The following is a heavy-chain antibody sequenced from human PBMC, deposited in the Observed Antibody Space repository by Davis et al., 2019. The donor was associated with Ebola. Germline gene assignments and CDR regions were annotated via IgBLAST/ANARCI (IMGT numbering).Heavy chain of an antibody. V-gene: IGHV3-23*01. CDR3: SRSGPDN. Sequence: GESLKISCAASGFTFSSYAMSWVRQAPGKGLEWVSAISGSGGSTYYADSVKGRFTISRDNSKNTLNLQMNSLKTEDTAVYYCSRSGPDNWGQGTLVTVSS. CDR1: GFTFSSYA. D-gene: IGHD1-26*01. J-gene: IGHJ4*02. CDR2: ISGSGGST.